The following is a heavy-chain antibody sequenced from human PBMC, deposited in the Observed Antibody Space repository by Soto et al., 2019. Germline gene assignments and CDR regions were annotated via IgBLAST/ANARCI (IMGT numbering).Heavy chain of an antibody. CDR3: AKDSWAIFGVPAGEYYAMDV. D-gene: IGHD3-3*01. CDR1: GFTFSSYA. J-gene: IGHJ6*02. CDR2: ISGSGGST. Sequence: GGSLRLSCAASGFTFSSYAMSWVRQAPGKGLEWVSAISGSGGSTYYADSVKGRFTISRDNSKNTVYLQMNDLRVEDAAEYFCAKDSWAIFGVPAGEYYAMDVWGQGTTVTVS. V-gene: IGHV3-23*01.